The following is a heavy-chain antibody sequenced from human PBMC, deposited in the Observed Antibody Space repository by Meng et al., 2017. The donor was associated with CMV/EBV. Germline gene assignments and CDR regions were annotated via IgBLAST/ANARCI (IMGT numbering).Heavy chain of an antibody. CDR3: QLRGY. D-gene: IGHD4-17*01. CDR1: GFNFSNYE. V-gene: IGHV3-48*03. J-gene: IGHJ4*02. Sequence: GESLKISCAASGFNFSNYEMNWVRQAPGKGLEWLSYISSSGNTKYYADSVKGRFTISRDNAKNSLYLQMNSLRPEDAAVYSCQLRGYWGQGTPVTVSS. CDR2: ISSSGNTK.